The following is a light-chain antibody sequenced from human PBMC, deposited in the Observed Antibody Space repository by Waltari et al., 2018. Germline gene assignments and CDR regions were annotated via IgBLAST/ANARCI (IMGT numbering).Light chain of an antibody. CDR1: SHDVGDYND. J-gene: IGLJ3*02. Sequence: SALTAPAPVSGPPGRAVTIPCTGRSHDVGDYNDVSWYQQIPGKAPKVIIYDVTKRPSGVSNRFSGSQSGNSASLSISGLQAEDEAPYYCCSYAGRSTWVFGGGTKVTVL. CDR3: CSYAGRSTWV. V-gene: IGLV2-23*02. CDR2: DVT.